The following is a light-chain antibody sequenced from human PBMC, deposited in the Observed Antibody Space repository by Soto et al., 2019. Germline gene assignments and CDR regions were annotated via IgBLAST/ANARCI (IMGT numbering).Light chain of an antibody. J-gene: IGKJ1*01. CDR1: QSVSSSY. V-gene: IGKV3-20*01. Sequence: EVVLTQSPDTLSLSPGERATLSCRASQSVSSSYFTWYQQKPGQAPRLLIYATSTRATGIPDRFSGRGSGTDFPLTISRLEPEDFAVYYCQQFGNSPWTFGQGTKVEIK. CDR2: ATS. CDR3: QQFGNSPWT.